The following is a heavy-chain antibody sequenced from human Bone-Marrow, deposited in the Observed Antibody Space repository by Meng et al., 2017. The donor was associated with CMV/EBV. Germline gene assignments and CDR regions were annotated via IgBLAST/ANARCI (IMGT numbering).Heavy chain of an antibody. CDR2: ISSGNSYI. D-gene: IGHD1-26*01. V-gene: IGHV3-21*01. Sequence: GEALKISWVASGCTFTPYTMTWVRQAPGKGLEWVSSISSGNSYIYYGKSLMGRFTISRDNAKNSLFLQMNSLRAEDTAVYYCARVHSGSYLGDYYYYYAMDVWGQGTTVTVSS. J-gene: IGHJ6*02. CDR1: GCTFTPYT. CDR3: ARVHSGSYLGDYYYYYAMDV.